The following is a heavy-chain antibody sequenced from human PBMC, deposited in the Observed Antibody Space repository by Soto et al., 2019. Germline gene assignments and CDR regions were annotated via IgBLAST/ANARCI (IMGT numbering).Heavy chain of an antibody. J-gene: IGHJ4*02. CDR3: ARTEGRSTRGDY. CDR1: GYSFTTYG. Sequence: QVQLVQSGAEVKKPGASVRVSCKASGYSFTTYGVTWVRQAPGQGLEWMGWIITYNGDTRVAQQHQGRVTLTTDTSTNAAHMALRSLRSDDTAIYYCARTEGRSTRGDYWGQGTLVTVSS. D-gene: IGHD2-8*01. V-gene: IGHV1-18*01. CDR2: IITYNGDT.